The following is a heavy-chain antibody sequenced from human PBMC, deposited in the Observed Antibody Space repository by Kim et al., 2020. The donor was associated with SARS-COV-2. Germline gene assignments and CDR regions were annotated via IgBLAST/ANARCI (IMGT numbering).Heavy chain of an antibody. CDR1: GGSISSYY. CDR2: IYYSGST. CDR3: AREGISTFDY. J-gene: IGHJ4*02. Sequence: SETLSLTCTVSGGSISSYYWSWIRQPPGKGLEWIGYIYYSGSTNYNPSLKSRVTISVDTSKNQFSLKLSSVTAADTAVYYCAREGISTFDYWGQGTLVTVSS. D-gene: IGHD3-10*01. V-gene: IGHV4-59*01.